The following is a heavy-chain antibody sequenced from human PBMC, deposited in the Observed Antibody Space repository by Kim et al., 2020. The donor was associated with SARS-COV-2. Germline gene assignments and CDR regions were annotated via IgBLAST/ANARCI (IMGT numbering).Heavy chain of an antibody. CDR2: IIPIFGTA. Sequence: SVKVSCKASGGTFSSYAISWVRQAPGQGLEWMGGIIPIFGTANYAQKFQGRVTITADESTSTAYMELSSLRSEDTAVYYCASSGSPATFDWLSLTYYYGMDVWGQGTTVTVSS. CDR3: ASSGSPATFDWLSLTYYYGMDV. J-gene: IGHJ6*02. V-gene: IGHV1-69*13. D-gene: IGHD3-9*01. CDR1: GGTFSSYA.